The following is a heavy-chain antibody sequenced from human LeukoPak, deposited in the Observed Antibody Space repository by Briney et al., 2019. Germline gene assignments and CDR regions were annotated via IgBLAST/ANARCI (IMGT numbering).Heavy chain of an antibody. J-gene: IGHJ4*02. CDR1: GGSISSSSYY. Sequence: SETLSLTCTVSGGSISSSSYYWSWIRQTPGKGLEWIGYIYYSGSTNYNPSLKSRVTISVDTSKNQFSLKLSSVTAADTAVYYCARDSYIYSSGWHHFDYWGQGTLVTVSS. CDR3: ARDSYIYSSGWHHFDY. V-gene: IGHV4-61*01. CDR2: IYYSGST. D-gene: IGHD6-19*01.